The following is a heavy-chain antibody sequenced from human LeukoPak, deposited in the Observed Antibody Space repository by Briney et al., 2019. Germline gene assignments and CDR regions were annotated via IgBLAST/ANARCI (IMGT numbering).Heavy chain of an antibody. Sequence: SETLSLTCTVSGCTISSYYWSWIRQPPGKGLEWIGYIYYSGSTNYNPSLKSRVTISVDTSKNQFSLKLSSVTAADTAVYYCARDPAYDSSGYSYYYYMDVWGKGTTVTVSS. V-gene: IGHV4-59*01. J-gene: IGHJ6*03. CDR3: ARDPAYDSSGYSYYYYMDV. CDR2: IYYSGST. D-gene: IGHD3-22*01. CDR1: GCTISSYY.